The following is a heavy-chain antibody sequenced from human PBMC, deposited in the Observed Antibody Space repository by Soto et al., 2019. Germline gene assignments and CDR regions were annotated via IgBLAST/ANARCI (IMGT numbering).Heavy chain of an antibody. CDR3: ARQPYTSGAYYFDY. Sequence: SETLSLTCTVSGDSISSYYWSWIRQPPGKGLEWIGYIFHTGSANYNPSIKSRVTISIDTSKNQFSLGLSSVTAADTAVYYCARQPYTSGAYYFDYWGQGTPVTVSS. D-gene: IGHD6-19*01. CDR1: GDSISSYY. CDR2: IFHTGSA. V-gene: IGHV4-59*08. J-gene: IGHJ4*02.